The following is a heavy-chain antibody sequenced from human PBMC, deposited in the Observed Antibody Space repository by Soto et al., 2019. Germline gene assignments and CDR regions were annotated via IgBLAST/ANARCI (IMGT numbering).Heavy chain of an antibody. CDR1: GYTFTSYG. D-gene: IGHD3-3*01. V-gene: IGHV1-18*01. J-gene: IGHJ5*02. CDR2: ISAYNGNT. Sequence: ASVKVSCKASGYTFTSYGISWVRQAPGQGLEWMGWISAYNGNTNYAQKLQGRVTMTTDTSTSTAYMELRSLRSDDTAVYYCARLPLKSGYYFLFPDNWCDPWGQGTLVTVSS. CDR3: ARLPLKSGYYFLFPDNWCDP.